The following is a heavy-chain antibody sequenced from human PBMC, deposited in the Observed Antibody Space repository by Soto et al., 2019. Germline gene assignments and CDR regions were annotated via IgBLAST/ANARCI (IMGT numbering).Heavy chain of an antibody. CDR2: IYPGDSNT. CDR1: GYSFTSYW. CDR3: ARTSAAGKYYYGMDV. D-gene: IGHD6-13*01. V-gene: IGHV5-51*01. J-gene: IGHJ6*02. Sequence: EVQLVQSGAEVKKPGESLKISCKGSGYSFTSYWIGWVRQMPGKGLEWMGIIYPGDSNTRYSPSFQGQVTISADKSISTAYLQWSSLKASDTAMYYCARTSAAGKYYYGMDVWGQGTTVTVSS.